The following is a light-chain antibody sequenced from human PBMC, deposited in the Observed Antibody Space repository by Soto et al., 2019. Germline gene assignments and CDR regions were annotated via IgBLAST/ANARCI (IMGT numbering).Light chain of an antibody. J-gene: IGKJ4*01. CDR3: QQYGNLPLS. Sequence: DIQMTQSPSSLSAFVGDRVTITCQASQDINIYLNWYQHKPGKAPKLLIYDASNLATGVPSKFSGSGSETDFTFTINSLQPEDIATYFCQQYGNLPLSFGGGTKVEIK. V-gene: IGKV1-33*01. CDR1: QDINIY. CDR2: DAS.